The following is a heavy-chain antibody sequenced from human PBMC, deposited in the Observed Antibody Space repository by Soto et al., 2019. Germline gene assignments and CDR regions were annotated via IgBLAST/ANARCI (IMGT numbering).Heavy chain of an antibody. V-gene: IGHV3-21*01. Sequence: DVQLVESGGGLVKPGGSLRLSCTASGFTFNLYTLNWVRQAPGKGLEWVSSISSTSSYIYYADSVKGRFAISRDNAEKSLFLQMIDLRAEDTALYYCATEGRSGYRNFDFWGQGTLVTVSS. J-gene: IGHJ4*02. CDR3: ATEGRSGYRNFDF. CDR2: ISSTSSYI. CDR1: GFTFNLYT. D-gene: IGHD3-22*01.